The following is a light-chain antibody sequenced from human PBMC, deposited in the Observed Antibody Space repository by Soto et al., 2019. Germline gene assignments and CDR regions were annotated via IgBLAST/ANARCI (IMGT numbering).Light chain of an antibody. CDR2: GAS. V-gene: IGKV3-15*01. CDR1: QSVSSN. CDR3: QQYNNWPPMT. Sequence: ELVMTQSPATLSVSPGERATLSSSASQSVSSNLAWYQQKPGQAPRPLIYGASTRATGIPARFSGSGSGTEFTPTISSLQSEDFAVYYCQQYNNWPPMTFGQGTKVDIK. J-gene: IGKJ1*01.